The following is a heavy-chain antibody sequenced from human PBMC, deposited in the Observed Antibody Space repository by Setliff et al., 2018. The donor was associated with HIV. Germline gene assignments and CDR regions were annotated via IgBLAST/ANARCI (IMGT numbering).Heavy chain of an antibody. Sequence: PSETLSLTCNVSGGSISSYYWSWIRQPPGKGLEYIGYIYSNGGTNYNPSLKRRVTISVDTSQNQFSLTLNSVTAADTAVYYCARVEAKVRGATYGMDVWGQGTTVTVSS. V-gene: IGHV4-59*01. CDR3: ARVEAKVRGATYGMDV. CDR1: GGSISSYY. CDR2: IYSNGGT. J-gene: IGHJ6*02. D-gene: IGHD3-10*01.